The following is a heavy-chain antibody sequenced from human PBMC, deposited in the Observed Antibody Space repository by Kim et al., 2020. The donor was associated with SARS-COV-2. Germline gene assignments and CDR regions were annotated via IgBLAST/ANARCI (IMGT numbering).Heavy chain of an antibody. J-gene: IGHJ5*02. CDR1: GFNFRNYA. CDR3: VRALRDCSGGSCFFKWFDP. V-gene: IGHV3-23*01. CDR2: ISSSGRST. Sequence: GGSLRLSCAASGFNFRNYAMSWVRQVPGKGLEWVLGISSSGRSTYYADSVKGRFTISRDNSNSTLYVQMDSLRVEDTAVYYCVRALRDCSGGSCFFKWFDPWGQGTLVTVSS. D-gene: IGHD2-15*01.